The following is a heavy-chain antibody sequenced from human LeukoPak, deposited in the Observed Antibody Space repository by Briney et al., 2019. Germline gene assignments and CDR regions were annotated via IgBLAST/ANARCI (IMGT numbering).Heavy chain of an antibody. CDR2: TYYSGST. Sequence: SETLSLTCTVSGGSISSGGYYWSWIRQHPGKGLEWIGYTYYSGSTYYNPSLKSRVTISVDTSKNQFSLKLSSVTAADTAVYYCARAPGDPLSLDAFDIWGQGTMVTVSS. V-gene: IGHV4-31*03. D-gene: IGHD7-27*01. CDR3: ARAPGDPLSLDAFDI. CDR1: GGSISSGGYY. J-gene: IGHJ3*02.